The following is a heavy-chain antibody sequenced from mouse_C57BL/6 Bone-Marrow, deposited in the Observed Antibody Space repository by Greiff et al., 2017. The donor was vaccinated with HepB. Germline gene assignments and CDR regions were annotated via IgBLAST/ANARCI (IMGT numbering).Heavy chain of an antibody. D-gene: IGHD1-1*01. V-gene: IGHV5-17*01. J-gene: IGHJ1*03. CDR3: ARGHYYGSSSQYFDV. CDR2: ISSGSSTI. CDR1: GFTFSDYG. Sequence: VQLKESGGGLVKPGGSLKLSCAASGFTFSDYGMHWVRQAPEKGLEWVAYISSGSSTIYYADTVKGRFTISRDNAKNTLFLQMTSLRSEDTAMYYCARGHYYGSSSQYFDVWGTGTTVTVSS.